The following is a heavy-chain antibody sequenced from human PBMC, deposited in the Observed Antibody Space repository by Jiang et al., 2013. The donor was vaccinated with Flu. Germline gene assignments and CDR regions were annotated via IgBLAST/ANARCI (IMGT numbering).Heavy chain of an antibody. V-gene: IGHV1-8*01. Sequence: SGNTGYAQKFQGRVTMTRNTSISTAYMELSSLRSEDTAVYYCAILGPYYYDSSGYYRVNPWGQGTLVTVSS. CDR3: AILGPYYYDSSGYYRVNP. D-gene: IGHD3-22*01. J-gene: IGHJ5*02. CDR2: SGNT.